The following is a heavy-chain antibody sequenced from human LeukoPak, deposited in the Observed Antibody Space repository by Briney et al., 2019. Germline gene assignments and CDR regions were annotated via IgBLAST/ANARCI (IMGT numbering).Heavy chain of an antibody. J-gene: IGHJ4*02. V-gene: IGHV3-33*01. D-gene: IGHD3-10*01. CDR2: IWYDLRKN. CDR1: GLILSDYG. CDR3: TIDIKSLYFDF. Sequence: GRTLRLSCAASGLILSDYGMDGVGQARGKGMEWVAFIWYDLRKNSYADSVNGRFTISTHNTNNTLYLQMNSLRPDDPAMYYCTIDIKSLYFDFCGQGTLVTVSS.